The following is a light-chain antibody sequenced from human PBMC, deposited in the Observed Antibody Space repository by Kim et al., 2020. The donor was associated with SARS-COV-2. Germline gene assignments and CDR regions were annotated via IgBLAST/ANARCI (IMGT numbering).Light chain of an antibody. CDR3: QQYDTDPNT. CDR2: DAS. V-gene: IGKV1-5*01. Sequence: SASVGDRFTITCRASQSISSWLAWYQQKPGKAPNLLIYDASSLESGVPSRFSGRGSGTEFTLTISSLQPDDFATYYCQQYDTDPNTFGQGTKLEI. J-gene: IGKJ2*01. CDR1: QSISSW.